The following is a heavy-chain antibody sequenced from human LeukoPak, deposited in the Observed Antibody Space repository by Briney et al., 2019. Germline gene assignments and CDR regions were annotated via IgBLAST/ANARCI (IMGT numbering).Heavy chain of an antibody. Sequence: PGGSLRLSCAASGCTFSSYAMSWVRQAPGKGLEWVSAISGSGGSTYYADSVKGRFTISRDNSKNTLYLQMNSLRAEDTAVYYCAKDQLWIAAADYYGMDVWGQGTTVTVSS. CDR1: GCTFSSYA. CDR3: AKDQLWIAAADYYGMDV. J-gene: IGHJ6*02. V-gene: IGHV3-23*01. CDR2: ISGSGGST. D-gene: IGHD6-13*01.